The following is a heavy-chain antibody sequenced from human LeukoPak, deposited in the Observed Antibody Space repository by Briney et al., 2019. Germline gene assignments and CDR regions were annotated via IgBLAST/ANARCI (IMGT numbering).Heavy chain of an antibody. J-gene: IGHJ4*02. CDR2: VDPEDGET. D-gene: IGHD6-25*01. Sequence: ASVKVSCKVSGFTFTDYYMHWVQQAPGKGLEWMGLVDPEDGETIYAEKFQGRVTITADTSTDTAYMELSSLRPEDTAVYYCATLSKAADYWGQGTLVTVSS. V-gene: IGHV1-69-2*01. CDR1: GFTFTDYY. CDR3: ATLSKAADY.